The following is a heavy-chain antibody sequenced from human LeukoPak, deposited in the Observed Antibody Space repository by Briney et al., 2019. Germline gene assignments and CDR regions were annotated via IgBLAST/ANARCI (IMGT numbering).Heavy chain of an antibody. D-gene: IGHD3-22*01. CDR1: GFTFSSYG. J-gene: IGHJ4*02. CDR3: AKGNYYDSSGPLR. CDR2: ISYDGSNK. V-gene: IGHV3-30*18. Sequence: GGSLRLSCAASGFTFSSYGMHWVRQAPGKGLEWVAVISYDGSNKYYADFVKGRFTISRDNSKNTLYLQMNSLRAEDTAVYYCAKGNYYDSSGPLRWGQGTLVTVSS.